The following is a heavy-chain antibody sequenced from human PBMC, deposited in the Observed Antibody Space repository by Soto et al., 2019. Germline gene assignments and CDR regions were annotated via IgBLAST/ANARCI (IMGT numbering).Heavy chain of an antibody. CDR2: MNPNSGNT. D-gene: IGHD2-2*01. Sequence: QVQLVQSGAEVKKPGASVKVSCKASGYTFTSYDINWVRQATGQGLEWMGWMNPNSGNTGYAQKFQGRVTMTRNTSISTAYMELSSLRSEDTAVYYCARGHCSSISCYFFQYYYYYYMDVWGKGTTVTVSS. V-gene: IGHV1-8*01. CDR1: GYTFTSYD. J-gene: IGHJ6*03. CDR3: ARGHCSSISCYFFQYYYYYYMDV.